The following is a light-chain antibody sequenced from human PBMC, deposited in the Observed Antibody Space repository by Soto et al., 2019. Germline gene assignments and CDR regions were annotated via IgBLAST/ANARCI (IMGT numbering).Light chain of an antibody. V-gene: IGKV3-20*01. CDR3: LQYGSSPMYT. Sequence: EIVLTQSPGTLSLSPGERATLSCRASQSVSSRYLAWYQQKPGQAPRLLIYGASSRATGIPDRFSGSGSGTDFILTISRLEPEDFAVYYCLQYGSSPMYTFGQGTKLEIK. CDR1: QSVSSRY. CDR2: GAS. J-gene: IGKJ2*01.